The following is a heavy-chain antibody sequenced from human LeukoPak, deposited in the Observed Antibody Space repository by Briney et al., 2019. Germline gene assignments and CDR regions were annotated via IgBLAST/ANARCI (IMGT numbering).Heavy chain of an antibody. CDR2: MNPNSGNT. D-gene: IGHD6-19*01. J-gene: IGHJ4*02. Sequence: ASVKVSCKASGYTFTSYDINWVRQATGQGLEWMGWMNPNSGNTGYAQKFQGRVTMTRNTSISTAYMELSSLRSEDTAVYYCAKDFRSGWYGGGYFDYWGQGTLVTVSS. V-gene: IGHV1-8*01. CDR3: AKDFRSGWYGGGYFDY. CDR1: GYTFTSYD.